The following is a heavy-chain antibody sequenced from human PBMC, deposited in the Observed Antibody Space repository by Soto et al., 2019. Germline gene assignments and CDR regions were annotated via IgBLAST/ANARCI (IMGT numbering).Heavy chain of an antibody. CDR3: ATDLLTDGNYYYYYGMEV. J-gene: IGHJ6*04. Sequence: GGSLRLSCAVSGFTFGSYWMNWVRLIPGKGLEWVAYIKPDGSATYYVDSVKGRFTISRDNAKNSLYLQMNSLRVEDTSVYYCATDLLTDGNYYYYYGMEVWGEGTTVTVSS. D-gene: IGHD3-9*01. V-gene: IGHV3-7*01. CDR1: GFTFGSYW. CDR2: IKPDGSAT.